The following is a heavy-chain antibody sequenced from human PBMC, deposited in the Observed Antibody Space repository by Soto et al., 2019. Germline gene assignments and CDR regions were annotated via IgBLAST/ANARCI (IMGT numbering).Heavy chain of an antibody. V-gene: IGHV4-4*02. Sequence: QVQLQESGPGLVKPSGTLSLTCAVSGVSLSNPNWWAWVRQAPGKGLEWIGEIDHSGSTNYNPSPNRRVTISLDSSKNQSSMKLSSVAAADAGGYYCARGIFSAFDIWGQGTMVTVSS. D-gene: IGHD3-9*01. CDR3: ARGIFSAFDI. CDR1: GVSLSNPNW. CDR2: IDHSGST. J-gene: IGHJ3*02.